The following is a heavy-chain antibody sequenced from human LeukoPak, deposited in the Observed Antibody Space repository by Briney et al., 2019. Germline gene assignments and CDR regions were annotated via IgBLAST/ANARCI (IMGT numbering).Heavy chain of an antibody. J-gene: IGHJ2*01. V-gene: IGHV4-59*01. CDR1: GGSISSYY. Sequence: SETLSLTCTVSGGSISSYYWSWIRQPPGKGLEWIGYIYYSGSTSYNPSLKSRVTISVDTSKSQFSLKLSSVTAADTAVYYCARLDNGWYFDLWGRGTLVTVSS. D-gene: IGHD2-2*03. CDR2: IYYSGST. CDR3: ARLDNGWYFDL.